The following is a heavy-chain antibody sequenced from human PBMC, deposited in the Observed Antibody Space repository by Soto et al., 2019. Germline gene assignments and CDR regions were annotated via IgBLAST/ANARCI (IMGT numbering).Heavy chain of an antibody. V-gene: IGHV4-34*01. CDR2: INPSGFT. J-gene: IGHJ2*01. Sequence: QVQLQQWGAGLLKPSETLSLTCAVYGGSFSGDYWNWIRQPPGKGLEWIGEINPSGFTNSNPSLKSRVTISVDTSKNQLSLNLTSVTAADTAVYYWARVPLNYDFWSGYPFGYFDLWGRGTLVSVSS. CDR1: GGSFSGDY. CDR3: ARVPLNYDFWSGYPFGYFDL. D-gene: IGHD3-3*01.